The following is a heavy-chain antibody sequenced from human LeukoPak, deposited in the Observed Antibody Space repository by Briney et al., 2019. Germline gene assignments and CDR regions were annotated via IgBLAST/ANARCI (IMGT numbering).Heavy chain of an antibody. CDR3: VKAGYYDSSGYYYYLDY. J-gene: IGHJ4*02. CDR1: GFTFTNYW. CDR2: IKPDGSEK. V-gene: IGHV3-7*01. D-gene: IGHD3-22*01. Sequence: PGGSLRLSCVASGFTFTNYWMNWVRQTPGKGLEWVANIKPDGSEKYYVDSVKGRFTISRDNSRNTLYLQMFSLSTEDTAVYYCVKAGYYDSSGYYYYLDYWGQGTLVSVSS.